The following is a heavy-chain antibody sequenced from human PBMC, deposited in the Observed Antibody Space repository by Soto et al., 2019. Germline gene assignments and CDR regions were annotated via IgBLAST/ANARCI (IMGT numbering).Heavy chain of an antibody. CDR1: GGSISSYY. Sequence: SETLSLTCTVSGGSISSYYWSWIRQPPGKGLEWIGYIYYSGSTNYNPSLKSRVTISVDTSKNQFSLKLTPVTAADTAVYYCARRYGGNFDYWGQGTLVTVS. J-gene: IGHJ4*02. V-gene: IGHV4-59*01. D-gene: IGHD1-26*01. CDR3: ARRYGGNFDY. CDR2: IYYSGST.